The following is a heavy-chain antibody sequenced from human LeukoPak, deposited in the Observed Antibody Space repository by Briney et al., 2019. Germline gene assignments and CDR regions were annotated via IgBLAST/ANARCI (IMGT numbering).Heavy chain of an antibody. CDR1: GGSISSYY. V-gene: IGHV4-59*12. Sequence: SETLSLTCTVSGGSISSYYWSWIRQPPGKGLEWIGYIYYSGSTNYNPSLKSRVTISVDTSKNQFSLKLSSVTAADTAVYYCARSRSGIAVAGTAAFDIWGQGTMVTVSS. CDR2: IYYSGST. CDR3: ARSRSGIAVAGTAAFDI. J-gene: IGHJ3*02. D-gene: IGHD6-19*01.